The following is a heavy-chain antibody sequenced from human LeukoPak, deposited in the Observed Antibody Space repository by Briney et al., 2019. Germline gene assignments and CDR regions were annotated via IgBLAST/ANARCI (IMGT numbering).Heavy chain of an antibody. D-gene: IGHD4-17*01. Sequence: GGSLRLSCAASGFTFSSYAMSWVRQAPGKGLEWVSAISGSGGSTYYADSVKGRFTISRDNSKNTLYLQMNSLRAEDTAVYYCAKDRSRTTVTTWGSIYNWFDPWGQGTLVTVSS. CDR1: GFTFSSYA. J-gene: IGHJ5*02. CDR2: ISGSGGST. CDR3: AKDRSRTTVTTWGSIYNWFDP. V-gene: IGHV3-23*01.